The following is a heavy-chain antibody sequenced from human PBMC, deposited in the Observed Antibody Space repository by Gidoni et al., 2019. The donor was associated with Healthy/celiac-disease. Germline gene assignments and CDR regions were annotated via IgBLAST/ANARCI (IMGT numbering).Heavy chain of an antibody. V-gene: IGHV1-69*04. J-gene: IGHJ6*02. Sequence: QVQLVQSGAEVKKPGSSVKVSCTASGGTFSSYAIRGVRQAPGQGLEWMGRIIPILGIANYAQKFQGRVTITADKSTSTAYMELSSLRSEDTAVYYCAREEYYYGSGSPSGYYYGMDVWGQGTTVTVSS. CDR1: GGTFSSYA. CDR2: IIPILGIA. D-gene: IGHD3-10*01. CDR3: AREEYYYGSGSPSGYYYGMDV.